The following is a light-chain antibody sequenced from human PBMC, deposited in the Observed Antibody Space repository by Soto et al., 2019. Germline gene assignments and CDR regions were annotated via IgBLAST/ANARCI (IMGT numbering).Light chain of an antibody. CDR2: GAS. V-gene: IGKV3-15*01. CDR1: QTIDTN. J-gene: IGKJ1*01. CDR3: QQYNNRPPWT. Sequence: EIVMTQSPGTLSVSPGERATLSCRASQTIDTNLAWYQQKPGQAPRLLIFGASTRATGIPARFSGSGSGTEFSLTTTSLQSEDFALYYCQQYNNRPPWTFGQGTKVEVK.